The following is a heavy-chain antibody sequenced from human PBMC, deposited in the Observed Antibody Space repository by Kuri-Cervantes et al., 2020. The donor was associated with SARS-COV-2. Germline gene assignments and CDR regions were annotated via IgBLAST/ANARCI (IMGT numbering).Heavy chain of an antibody. V-gene: IGHV3-48*03. CDR2: ISSTGDTI. J-gene: IGHJ2*01. Sequence: GESLKISCAASGFTFSSYEMNWVRQTPGKGLEWVSYISSTGDTIYYADSVKGRFTISRDNAKNSLYLQMNSLRDEDTAVYYCARESRDAYNLRSFDLWGRGTLVTVSS. CDR1: GFTFSSYE. CDR3: ARESRDAYNLRSFDL. D-gene: IGHD5-24*01.